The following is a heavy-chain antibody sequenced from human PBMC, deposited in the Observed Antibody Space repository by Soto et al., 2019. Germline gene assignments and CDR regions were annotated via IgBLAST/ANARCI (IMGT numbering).Heavy chain of an antibody. CDR3: ARVVTTGYYYYGMDV. V-gene: IGHV4-31*03. D-gene: IGHD4-17*01. CDR2: IYYSGST. Sequence: SLTCTVSGGSISSGGYYWSWIRQHPGKGLEWIGYIYYSGSTYYNPSLKSRVTISVDTSKNQFSLKLSSVTAADTAVYYCARVVTTGYYYYGMDVWGQGTTVTVSS. CDR1: GGSISSGGYY. J-gene: IGHJ6*02.